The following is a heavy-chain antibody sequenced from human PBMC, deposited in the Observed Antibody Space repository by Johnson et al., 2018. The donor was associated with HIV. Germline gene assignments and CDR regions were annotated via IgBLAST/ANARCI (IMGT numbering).Heavy chain of an antibody. CDR3: AKERYSRSAFDI. CDR2: IWYDGSNK. CDR1: GFTFSSYG. Sequence: VQLVESGGGVVQPGRSLRLSCAASGFTFSSYGMHWVRQAPGKGLEWVAVIWYDGSNKYYADSVKGRFTISRDNSKNTLYLQMNSLRAEDTALYYCAKERYSRSAFDIWGQGTMVTVSS. D-gene: IGHD6-13*01. J-gene: IGHJ3*02. V-gene: IGHV3-33*06.